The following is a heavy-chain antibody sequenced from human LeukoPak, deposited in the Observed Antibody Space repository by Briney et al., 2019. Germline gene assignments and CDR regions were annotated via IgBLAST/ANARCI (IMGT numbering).Heavy chain of an antibody. V-gene: IGHV4-31*03. CDR2: IYYSGST. D-gene: IGHD5-12*01. CDR3: ARAPYSGYGYFDY. Sequence: SETLSLTCTVSGGSISSGGYYWSWIRQHPGKGLEWIGCIYYSGSTYYNPSLKSRVTISVDTSKNQFSLKLSSVTAADTAVYYCARAPYSGYGYFDYWGQGTLVTVSS. CDR1: GGSISSGGYY. J-gene: IGHJ4*02.